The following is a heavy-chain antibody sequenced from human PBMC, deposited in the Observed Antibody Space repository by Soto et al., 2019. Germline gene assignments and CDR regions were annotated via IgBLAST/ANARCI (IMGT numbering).Heavy chain of an antibody. Sequence: SETLSLTCTVSGGSISSYYWSWIRQPPGKGLEWIGYIYYSGSTNYNPSLKSRVTISVDTSKNQFSLKLSSVTAADTAVYYCARQPSLLSAYYFDYWGQGTLVTVS. CDR1: GGSISSYY. J-gene: IGHJ4*02. D-gene: IGHD2-21*01. V-gene: IGHV4-59*08. CDR3: ARQPSLLSAYYFDY. CDR2: IYYSGST.